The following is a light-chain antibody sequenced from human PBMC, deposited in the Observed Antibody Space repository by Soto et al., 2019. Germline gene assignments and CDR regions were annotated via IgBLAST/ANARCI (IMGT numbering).Light chain of an antibody. Sequence: QSVLTQPASVSGSPGQSITISCIGTSSDVGGYNYVSWYQQHPGKAPKLMIYDVSNRPSGVSNRFSGSKSGNTASLTISGLQAEDEAYYYCSSYTSSSTLHVFGTGTKVTVL. CDR3: SSYTSSSTLHV. CDR1: SSDVGGYNY. CDR2: DVS. J-gene: IGLJ1*01. V-gene: IGLV2-14*01.